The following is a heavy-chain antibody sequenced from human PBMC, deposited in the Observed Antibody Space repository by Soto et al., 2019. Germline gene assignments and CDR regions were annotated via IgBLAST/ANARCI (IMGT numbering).Heavy chain of an antibody. Sequence: EVHLVESGGGMIQPGGSLRLSCAASGISVTNNYMSWVRQRPGKGLEWVSFFYTGRSRSYETSVEGRFTFSRDDSKNTIYFQIICLRAEDTAVYYCVAFSSSFYFESWGHGTLVTVSS. CDR3: VAFSSSFYFES. V-gene: IGHV3-53*01. J-gene: IGHJ4*01. CDR2: FYTGRSR. CDR1: GISVTNNY.